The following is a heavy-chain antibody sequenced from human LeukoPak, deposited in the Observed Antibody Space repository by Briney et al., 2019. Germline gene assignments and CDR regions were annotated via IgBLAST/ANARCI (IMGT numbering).Heavy chain of an antibody. V-gene: IGHV4-39*06. CDR3: ATPGEDIVVVPAAMGHYYMDV. Sequence: SETLSLTCTVSGGSISSSSYYWGWIRQPPGKGLEWIGSIYYSGSTYYNPSLKSRVTISVDTSKNQFPLKLSSVTAADTAVYYCATPGEDIVVVPAAMGHYYMDVWGKGTTVTVSS. D-gene: IGHD2-2*01. CDR2: IYYSGST. J-gene: IGHJ6*03. CDR1: GGSISSSSYY.